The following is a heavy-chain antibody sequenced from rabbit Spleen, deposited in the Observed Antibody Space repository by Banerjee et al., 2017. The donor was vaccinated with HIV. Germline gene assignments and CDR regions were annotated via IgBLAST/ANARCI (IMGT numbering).Heavy chain of an antibody. J-gene: IGHJ4*01. D-gene: IGHD6-1*01. V-gene: IGHV1S45*01. CDR2: IDTASSGST. CDR1: GFTLSSYW. CDR3: AVRADDAYPCYATFNL. Sequence: QEQLEESGGDLVQPGASLTLTCTASGFTLSSYWMCWVRQAPGKGLEWIGCIDTASSGSTYYASWAKGRFTISKTSSTTVTLQMTSLTAADTATYFCAVRADDAYPCYATFNLWGPGTLVTVS.